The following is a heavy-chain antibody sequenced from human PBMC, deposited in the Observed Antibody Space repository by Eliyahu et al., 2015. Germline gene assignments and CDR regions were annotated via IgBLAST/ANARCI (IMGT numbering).Heavy chain of an antibody. Sequence: QVQLQESGPGLVKPSETLSLTCTVSGGSISSYYWSWIRQPPGKGLECIAYIYYSGSTNYNPSLKSRVTISVDTSKNQFSLKLSSVTAADTAVYYCARVGTYTSAFDHWGQGTLVTVSS. V-gene: IGHV4-59*01. CDR1: GGSISSYY. J-gene: IGHJ4*02. D-gene: IGHD6-25*01. CDR2: IYYSGST. CDR3: ARVGTYTSAFDH.